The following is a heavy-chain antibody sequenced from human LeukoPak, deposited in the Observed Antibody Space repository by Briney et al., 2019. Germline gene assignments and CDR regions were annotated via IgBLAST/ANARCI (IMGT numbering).Heavy chain of an antibody. V-gene: IGHV3-30*18. CDR2: ISYDGSNK. D-gene: IGHD3-9*01. CDR1: GFTFSSYG. CDR3: AKDPVLRYFDWLLPHDAFDI. J-gene: IGHJ3*02. Sequence: GRSLRLSCAASGFTFSSYGMHWVRQAPGKGLEWVAVISYDGSNKYYADSVKGRFTISRDNSKNTLYLQMNSLRAEDTAVYYCAKDPVLRYFDWLLPHDAFDIWGQGTMVTVSS.